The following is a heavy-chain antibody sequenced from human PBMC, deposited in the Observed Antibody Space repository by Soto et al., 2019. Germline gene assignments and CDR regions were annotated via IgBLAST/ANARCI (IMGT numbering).Heavy chain of an antibody. J-gene: IGHJ4*02. CDR1: GGSISSGGYY. CDR3: ARDRECRGGTCYNYFDY. D-gene: IGHD2-15*01. CDR2: IYYSGST. Sequence: SETLSLTCTVSGGSISSGGYYWSWIRQHPGRGLEWIGYIYYSGSTYYNPSLKSRVTISVDTSKNQFSLQLSSVTAADTAVYYCARDRECRGGTCYNYFDYWGQGALVTVSS. V-gene: IGHV4-31*03.